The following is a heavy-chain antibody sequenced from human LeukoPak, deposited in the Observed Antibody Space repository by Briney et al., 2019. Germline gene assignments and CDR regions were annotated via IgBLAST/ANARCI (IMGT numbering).Heavy chain of an antibody. Sequence: KPSETLSLTCAVYGGSFSGYYWSWIRQPPGKGLEWIGEINHSGSTNYNPSLKSRVTISVDTSKNQFSLKLSSVTAADTAVYYCARARDEAVAGTFDPWGQGTLVTVSS. CDR2: INHSGST. V-gene: IGHV4-34*01. D-gene: IGHD6-19*01. CDR3: ARARDEAVAGTFDP. J-gene: IGHJ5*02. CDR1: GGSFSGYY.